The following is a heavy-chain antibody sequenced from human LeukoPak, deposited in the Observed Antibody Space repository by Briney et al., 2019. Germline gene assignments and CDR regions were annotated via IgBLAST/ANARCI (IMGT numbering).Heavy chain of an antibody. Sequence: SETLSLTCTVSGGSIISSSYYWGWIRQPPGKGLEWIGSIYYTGSTYYNPSLKSRVTISVDTSKNQFSLKLSSVAAADTAVYCCAREPGIAVAGPHFDYWGQGTLVTVSS. J-gene: IGHJ4*02. V-gene: IGHV4-39*07. CDR3: AREPGIAVAGPHFDY. D-gene: IGHD6-19*01. CDR2: IYYTGST. CDR1: GGSIISSSYY.